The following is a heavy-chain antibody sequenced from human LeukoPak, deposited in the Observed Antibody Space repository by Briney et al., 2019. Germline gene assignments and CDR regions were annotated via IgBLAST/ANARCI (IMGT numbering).Heavy chain of an antibody. J-gene: IGHJ4*02. CDR1: GFTFEDYG. CDR3: ARSDSSSVTGQNFDY. CDR2: INWHGGST. Sequence: PGGSLRLSCAASGFTFEDYGMSWVRQAPGKGLEWVSGINWHGGSTGYADSVKGRFTISRDNAKNALYLQMNSLRAEDTAVYYCARSDSSSVTGQNFDYWGQGTLVTVSS. V-gene: IGHV3-20*04. D-gene: IGHD6-6*01.